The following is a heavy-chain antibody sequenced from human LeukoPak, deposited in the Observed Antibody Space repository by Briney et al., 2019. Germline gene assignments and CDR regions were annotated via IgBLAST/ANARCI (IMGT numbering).Heavy chain of an antibody. CDR3: ARDYFGLGSYFGTGDY. D-gene: IGHD3-10*01. V-gene: IGHV1-18*01. Sequence: ASVKVSCKASGYTFDEYGINWVRQAPGQGLEWMGWISVQNGNTKYAQNVQGRVTMTTDASTETAYMELRTLRSDDTAVYYCARDYFGLGSYFGTGDYWGQGTLVTVSS. CDR1: GYTFDEYG. J-gene: IGHJ4*02. CDR2: ISVQNGNT.